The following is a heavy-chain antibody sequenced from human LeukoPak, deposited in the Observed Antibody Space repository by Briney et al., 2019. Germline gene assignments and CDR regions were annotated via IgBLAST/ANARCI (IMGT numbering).Heavy chain of an antibody. Sequence: SETLSLTCTVSGGSISSSSYYWGWIRQPPGKGREWIGSIYYSGSTCYNPSRKSRVTISVDTSNNQFSLKLSSVTAADTAVYYCARAFDAGDGMDVWGQGTTVTVSS. CDR1: GGSISSSSYY. D-gene: IGHD3-9*01. V-gene: IGHV4-39*07. J-gene: IGHJ6*02. CDR3: ARAFDAGDGMDV. CDR2: IYYSGST.